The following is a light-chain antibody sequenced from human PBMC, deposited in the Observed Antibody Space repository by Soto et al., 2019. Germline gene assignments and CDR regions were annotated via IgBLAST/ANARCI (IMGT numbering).Light chain of an antibody. V-gene: IGLV1-44*01. CDR1: SSNIGSNT. Sequence: QSVLTHPPSASGTPGQRVTISCSGSSSNIGSNTVSWYQQLPGTAPKLLIYSNNQRPSGVPDRFSGSKSGTSASLAISGLQSEDEADYYCAAWDDSLQGVFGTGTKV. CDR3: AAWDDSLQGV. J-gene: IGLJ1*01. CDR2: SNN.